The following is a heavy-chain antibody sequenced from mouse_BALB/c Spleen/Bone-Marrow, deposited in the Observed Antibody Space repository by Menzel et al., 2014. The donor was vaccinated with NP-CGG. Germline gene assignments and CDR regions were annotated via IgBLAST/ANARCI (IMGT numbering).Heavy chain of an antibody. D-gene: IGHD2-4*01. CDR1: GYTLTSYY. Sequence: QVQLQQSGAELVKPGASVKLSCKASGYTLTSYYMYWVKQRPGQGLEWIGEINPSNGGTNFNEKFKSKATLTVDKSSSTAYMQLSSLTSEDSAVYYCTRSRYDYDNAMDCWGQGTSVTVSS. CDR3: TRSRYDYDNAMDC. V-gene: IGHV1S81*02. J-gene: IGHJ4*01. CDR2: INPSNGGT.